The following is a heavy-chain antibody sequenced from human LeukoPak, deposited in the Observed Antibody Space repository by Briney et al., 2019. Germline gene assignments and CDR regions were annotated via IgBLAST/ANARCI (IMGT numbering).Heavy chain of an antibody. CDR2: ISYDGSNK. D-gene: IGHD3-22*01. CDR3: AKEDSGYYR. J-gene: IGHJ5*02. CDR1: GFTFSSYG. Sequence: GGSLRLSCAASGFTFSSYGMHWARQAPGKGLEWVAIISYDGSNKYYADSVKGRFTISRDNSKNTLYLQMNSLRAEDTAVYYCAKEDSGYYRWGQGTLVTVSS. V-gene: IGHV3-30*18.